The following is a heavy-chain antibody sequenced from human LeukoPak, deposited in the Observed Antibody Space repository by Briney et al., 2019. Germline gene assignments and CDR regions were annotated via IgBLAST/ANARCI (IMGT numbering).Heavy chain of an antibody. CDR1: GYTFTGYY. V-gene: IGHV1-2*04. D-gene: IGHD5-18*01. J-gene: IGHJ4*02. Sequence: GASVEVSCKASGYTFTGYYMHWVRQAPGQGLEWMGWINPNSGGTNYAQKFQGWVTMTRDTSISTAYMELSRLRSDDTAVYYCAKSAQLWGGEFDYWGQGTLVTVSS. CDR3: AKSAQLWGGEFDY. CDR2: INPNSGGT.